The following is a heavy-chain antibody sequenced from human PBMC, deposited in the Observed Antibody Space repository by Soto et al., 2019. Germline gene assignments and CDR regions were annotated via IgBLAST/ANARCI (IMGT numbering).Heavy chain of an antibody. CDR2: MKDDGDEK. V-gene: IGHV3-7*03. D-gene: IGHD3-9*01. CDR1: GFTFSHYW. Sequence: EVQRVESGGGWVQRGGSLRLSCAASGFTFSHYWMTWVRQVPGKGLERVALMKDDGDEKYYVESVNGRFTISRDNADNSLFMQMNKLRAEDTSVYYGVRDAGVDVLTGCQNFDYWGQGRLVTVSS. CDR3: VRDAGVDVLTGCQNFDY. J-gene: IGHJ4*02.